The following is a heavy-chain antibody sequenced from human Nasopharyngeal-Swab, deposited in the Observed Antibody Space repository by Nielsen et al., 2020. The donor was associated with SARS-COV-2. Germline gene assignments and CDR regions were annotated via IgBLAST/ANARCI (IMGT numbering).Heavy chain of an antibody. Sequence: GESLKISCAASGFTFSSYSVNWVCQAPGKGLEWVSSISSSSSYKYYADSVKGRFTISRDNSNNLLYLQMNNLRAEDTAVYYCARDSGIGAYFYYGMDVWGQGTTVTVPS. D-gene: IGHD3-10*01. V-gene: IGHV3-21*06. CDR3: ARDSGIGAYFYYGMDV. CDR1: GFTFSSYS. CDR2: ISSSSSYK. J-gene: IGHJ6*02.